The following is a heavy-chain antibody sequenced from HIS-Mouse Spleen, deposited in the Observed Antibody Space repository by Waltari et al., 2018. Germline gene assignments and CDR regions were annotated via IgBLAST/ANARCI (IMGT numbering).Heavy chain of an antibody. Sequence: QLQLQESGPGLVKPSETLSLTCTVSVGSISSSSYYWGWIRQPPGKGLEWIGSNYYSGSTYSHPSLKSRVTISVDTSKNQFSLKLSSVTAADTAVYYCAREIPYSSSWYDWYFDLWGRGTLVTVSS. J-gene: IGHJ2*01. V-gene: IGHV4-39*07. CDR1: VGSISSSSYY. CDR3: AREIPYSSSWYDWYFDL. CDR2: NYYSGST. D-gene: IGHD6-13*01.